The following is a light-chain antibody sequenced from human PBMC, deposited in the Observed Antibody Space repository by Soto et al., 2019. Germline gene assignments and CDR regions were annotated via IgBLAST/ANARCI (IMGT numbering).Light chain of an antibody. J-gene: IGLJ1*01. CDR3: AAWDDSLSGYV. CDR1: SSNIGSNY. V-gene: IGLV1-47*01. CDR2: RNN. Sequence: SVLAQPPSASGTPGQRGTISFSGSSSNIGSNYVYWYQQPPGTAPKLLIYRNNQRPSGVPDRFSGSKSGTSASLAISGLRSEDEADYYCAAWDDSLSGYVFGTGTKVTVL.